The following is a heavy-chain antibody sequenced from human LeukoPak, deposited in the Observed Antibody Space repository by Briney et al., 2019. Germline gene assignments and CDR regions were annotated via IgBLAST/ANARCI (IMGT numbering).Heavy chain of an antibody. CDR1: GGSISSSSYY. Sequence: PSETLSLTRSVSGGSISSSSYYWGWIRKPPGKGLEWIGHIYNSGSTNYSPSLKSRVTISVDTSKNQFSLKLSSVTAADTAVYYCARVATMIVVEDAFDIWGQGTMVTVSS. CDR3: ARVATMIVVEDAFDI. CDR2: IYNSGST. J-gene: IGHJ3*02. D-gene: IGHD3-22*01. V-gene: IGHV4-61*05.